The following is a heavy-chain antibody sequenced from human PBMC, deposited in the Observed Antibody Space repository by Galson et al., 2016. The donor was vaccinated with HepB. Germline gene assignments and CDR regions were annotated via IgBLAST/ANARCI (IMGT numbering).Heavy chain of an antibody. CDR2: ISTTSGSK. J-gene: IGHJ3*02. Sequence: SLRLSCAASGFSFSFYDMTWVRQAPGKGLEWVSSISTTSGSKQYTDSVKGRFTISRDNSENMLYLQMNGLRAEDTAVYFCAKCNAVRTNYDAFDIWGRGTTVTVSS. D-gene: IGHD2/OR15-2a*01. V-gene: IGHV3-23*01. CDR3: AKCNAVRTNYDAFDI. CDR1: GFSFSFYD.